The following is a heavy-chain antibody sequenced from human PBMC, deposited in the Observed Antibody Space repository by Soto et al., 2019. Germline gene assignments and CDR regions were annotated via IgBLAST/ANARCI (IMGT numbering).Heavy chain of an antibody. CDR1: GGSIISYY. Sequence: LSLTCTVSGGSIISYYWSWIRQPPGKGLEWIGYIYYSGSTNYNPSLKSRVTISVDTSKNQFSLKLSSVTAADTAVYYCAREMTAIQNWFNPWGQGTLVTVSS. CDR2: IYYSGST. J-gene: IGHJ5*02. CDR3: AREMTAIQNWFNP. D-gene: IGHD2-21*02. V-gene: IGHV4-59*01.